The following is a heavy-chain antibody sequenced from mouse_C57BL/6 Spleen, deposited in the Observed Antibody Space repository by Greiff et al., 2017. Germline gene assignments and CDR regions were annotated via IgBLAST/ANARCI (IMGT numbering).Heavy chain of an antibody. Sequence: VKLVESGAELARPGASVKLSCKASGYTFTSYGISWVKQRTGQGLEWIGEIYPRSGNTYYNEKFKGKATLTADKSSSTAYMELRSLTSEDSAVYFCARLVYYDYDGAYWGQGTLVTVSA. CDR1: GYTFTSYG. CDR3: ARLVYYDYDGAY. V-gene: IGHV1-81*01. J-gene: IGHJ3*01. D-gene: IGHD2-4*01. CDR2: IYPRSGNT.